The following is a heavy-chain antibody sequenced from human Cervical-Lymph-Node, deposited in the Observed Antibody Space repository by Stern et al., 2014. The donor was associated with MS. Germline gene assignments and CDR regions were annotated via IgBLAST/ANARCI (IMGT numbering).Heavy chain of an antibody. V-gene: IGHV3-30-3*01. Sequence: VQLVESGGGVVQPGRSLRLSCAASGFNFITYSMYWVRQAPGKGLKWGAVILHDGSNEYYADSVKGRFTISRDNSKNTVSLQMNSLRVEDTAVYYCAREPYNYDGDGYLDHWGQGTLVTVSS. CDR1: GFNFITYS. D-gene: IGHD3-22*01. CDR3: AREPYNYDGDGYLDH. J-gene: IGHJ4*02. CDR2: ILHDGSNE.